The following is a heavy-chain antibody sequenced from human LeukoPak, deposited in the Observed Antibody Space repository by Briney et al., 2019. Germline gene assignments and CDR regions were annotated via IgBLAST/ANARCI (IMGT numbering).Heavy chain of an antibody. Sequence: GESLKISCKGSGYRFTSYWIGWVRQLPGKGLEYMGIIYAGDSDTRYSPSFQGQVTISADKSISTAYLQWSSLKASDTAMYYCVKNDGETHWFDPWGQGTLVTVSS. CDR1: GYRFTSYW. CDR3: VKNDGETHWFDP. J-gene: IGHJ5*02. V-gene: IGHV5-51*01. D-gene: IGHD7-27*01. CDR2: IYAGDSDT.